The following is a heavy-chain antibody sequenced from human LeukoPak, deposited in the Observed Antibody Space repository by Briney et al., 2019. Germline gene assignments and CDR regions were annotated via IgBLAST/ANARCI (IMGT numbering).Heavy chain of an antibody. CDR1: GFSFSSFF. V-gene: IGHV3-64*01. CDR3: ARGTRFITVAGTSLSFDP. J-gene: IGHJ5*02. Sequence: SGGSLRLSCAASGFSFSSFFMHWVRQAPGKGLEYVSGISANGSRTYYANSVKGRFTISRDNSKNTLYLHLGSLRPEDMAVYYCARGTRFITVAGTSLSFDPWGQGILVIVSS. CDR2: ISANGSRT. D-gene: IGHD6-19*01.